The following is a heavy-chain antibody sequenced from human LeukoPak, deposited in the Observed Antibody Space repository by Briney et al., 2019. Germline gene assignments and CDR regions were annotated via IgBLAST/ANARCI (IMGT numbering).Heavy chain of an antibody. Sequence: PGGSLRRSCATSGFNFSDSRMTWVRQAPGKGLQWVANINRDGTEKHFLDSVEGRFTISRDNAKKSLYLQMSSLRPQDTALYFCVRGDWYFESWGQGTLVTVSS. CDR3: VRGDWYFES. D-gene: IGHD2-21*01. J-gene: IGHJ4*02. V-gene: IGHV3-7*04. CDR1: GFNFSDSR. CDR2: INRDGTEK.